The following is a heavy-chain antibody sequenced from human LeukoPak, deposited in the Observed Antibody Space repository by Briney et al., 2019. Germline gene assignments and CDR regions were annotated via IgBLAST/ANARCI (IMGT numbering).Heavy chain of an antibody. CDR3: ARHRPVTHLSIVGATTTPFDF. V-gene: IGHV1-69*06. D-gene: IGHD1-26*01. Sequence: GASVKVSCRASGGTFSSYAISWVRQAPGQGLEWMGGIIPIFGTANYAQKFQGRVTITADKSTSTAYMELSSLRSEDTAVYYCARHRPVTHLSIVGATTTPFDFWGQGTLVTVSP. CDR2: IIPIFGTA. J-gene: IGHJ4*02. CDR1: GGTFSSYA.